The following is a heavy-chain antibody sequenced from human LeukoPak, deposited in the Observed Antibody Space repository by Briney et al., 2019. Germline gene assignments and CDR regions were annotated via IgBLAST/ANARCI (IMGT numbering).Heavy chain of an antibody. CDR3: ARARGGTSFDY. CDR2: ISTSGSDI. Sequence: PGGSLRLSCAASGFPFSDYYMSWIRQAPGKGLEWFSYISTSGSDIYYADSVKGRFTISRDNAKKSLYLQMNSLRAEDTAVFYCARARGGTSFDYRGQGTLVTVSS. D-gene: IGHD4-23*01. V-gene: IGHV3-11*01. J-gene: IGHJ4*02. CDR1: GFPFSDYY.